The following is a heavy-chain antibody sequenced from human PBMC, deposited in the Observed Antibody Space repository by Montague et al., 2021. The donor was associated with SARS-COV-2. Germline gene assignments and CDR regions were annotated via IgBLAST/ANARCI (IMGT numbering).Heavy chain of an antibody. D-gene: IGHD3-16*02. J-gene: IGHJ4*02. CDR1: GFTFSSYA. CDR3: ARDNYDYVWGSYRYIY. Sequence: RLSWSASGFTFSSYAMHWVRQAPGKGLEWVAVISYDGSNKYYADSVKGRFTISRDNSKNTPYLQMNSLRAEDTAVYYCARDNYDYVWGSYRYIYWGQGTLVTVSS. CDR2: ISYDGSNK. V-gene: IGHV3-30*04.